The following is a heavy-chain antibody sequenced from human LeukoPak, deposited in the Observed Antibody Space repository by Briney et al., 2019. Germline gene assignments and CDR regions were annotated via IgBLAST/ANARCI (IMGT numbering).Heavy chain of an antibody. CDR1: GYTFTTYA. D-gene: IGHD3-9*01. CDR3: ATGHVVGVHYDILTGYRSIFXY. V-gene: IGHV7-4-1*02. CDR2: INTHTGDP. J-gene: IGHJ4*02. Sequence: ASVKVSCKASGYTFTTYAINWVRQAPGQGPQWMGWINTHTGDPTYAQDFTGRFVFSLDTSVSTAYLQISSLKAEDTAVYYCATGHVVGVHYDILTGYRSIFXYWGXGTLVTVSS.